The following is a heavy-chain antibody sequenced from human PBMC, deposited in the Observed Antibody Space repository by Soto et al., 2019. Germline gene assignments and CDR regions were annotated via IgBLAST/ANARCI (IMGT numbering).Heavy chain of an antibody. D-gene: IGHD6-13*01. V-gene: IGHV3-48*01. CDR1: GFTFSSYS. CDR2: ISSSSSTI. Sequence: EVQLVESGGGLVQPGGSLRLSCAASGFTFSSYSMNWVRQAPGKGLEWVSYISSSSSTIYYADSVKGRFTISRDNAKNSLYLQMNSLRAEDTAVYYCARDGGDSSSWYFAFDIWGQGTMLTVSS. CDR3: ARDGGDSSSWYFAFDI. J-gene: IGHJ3*02.